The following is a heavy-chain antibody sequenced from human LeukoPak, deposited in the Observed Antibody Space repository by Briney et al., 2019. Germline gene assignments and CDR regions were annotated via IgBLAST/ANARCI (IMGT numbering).Heavy chain of an antibody. J-gene: IGHJ4*02. CDR3: VKQLLPTY. Sequence: GGSLRLSCAASGFTFSSYAMSWVRKAPGRGLERVSAISVSGGSTHYADSVEGRFTISRDNSENTLYAQMNSVRAEDTAVYYCVKQLLPTYGGQGTLVTVP. D-gene: IGHD2-2*01. V-gene: IGHV3-23*01. CDR2: ISVSGGST. CDR1: GFTFSSYA.